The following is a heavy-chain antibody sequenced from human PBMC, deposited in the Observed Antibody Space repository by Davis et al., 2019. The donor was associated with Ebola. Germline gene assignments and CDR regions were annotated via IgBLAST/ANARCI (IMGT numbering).Heavy chain of an antibody. D-gene: IGHD1-7*01. V-gene: IGHV4-34*01. CDR1: GGSLSGYY. J-gene: IGHJ3*02. Sequence: PSETLSLTCAVYGGSLSGYYWSWIRQPPGKGLEWIGEINHSGSTNYSPSPKSRVTISVDTSKNQFSLKLRSVTAADTAVYYCAKYDWNSVGFDIWGQGTMVTVSS. CDR3: AKYDWNSVGFDI. CDR2: INHSGST.